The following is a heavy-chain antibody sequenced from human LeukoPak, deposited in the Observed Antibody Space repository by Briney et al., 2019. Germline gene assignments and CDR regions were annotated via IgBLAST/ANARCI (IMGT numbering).Heavy chain of an antibody. Sequence: PSETLSLTCTVSGGSVSSGSFYWSWIRQPPGKGLEWIGYIYYSGSTNYNPSLKSRATISVDTSKSQFSLKLSSVAAADTAVYYCATRYCRGGSCRFDYWGQGTLVTVSS. CDR2: IYYSGST. D-gene: IGHD2-15*01. CDR3: ATRYCRGGSCRFDY. CDR1: GGSVSSGSFY. V-gene: IGHV4-61*01. J-gene: IGHJ4*02.